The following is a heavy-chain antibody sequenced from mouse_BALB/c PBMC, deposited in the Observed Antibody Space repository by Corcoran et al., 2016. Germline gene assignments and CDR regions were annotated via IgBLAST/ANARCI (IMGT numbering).Heavy chain of an antibody. CDR1: GYTFSSYW. J-gene: IGHJ4*01. V-gene: IGHV1-9*01. CDR2: ILPGSGST. Sequence: QVQLQQSGAELMKPGASVKISCKATGYTFSSYWIEWVKQRPGHGLEWIGEILPGSGSTNSNEKFKGKATFTADTSSNTAYMQLSSLTSEDSAVYYCANDYYAMDYWGQGTSVTVSS. CDR3: ANDYYAMDY.